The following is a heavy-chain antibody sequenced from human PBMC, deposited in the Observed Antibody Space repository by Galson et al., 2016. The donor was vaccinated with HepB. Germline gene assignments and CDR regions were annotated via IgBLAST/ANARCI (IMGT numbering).Heavy chain of an antibody. CDR3: VRGGLGV. CDR2: ISTYYGNT. V-gene: IGHV1-18*01. J-gene: IGHJ6*02. Sequence: SVKVSCKASGYTFINYGISWVRQAPGQGLEWMGWISTYYGNTKYAQKLQDRLTMTTDTPTSTAYMELRSLRYDDTAVYYCVRGGLGVWGQGTTVTVSS. D-gene: IGHD7-27*01. CDR1: GYTFINYG.